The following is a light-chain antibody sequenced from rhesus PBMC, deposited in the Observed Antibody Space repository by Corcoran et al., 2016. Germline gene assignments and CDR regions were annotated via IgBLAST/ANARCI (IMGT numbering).Light chain of an antibody. V-gene: IGKV1-37*01. CDR3: QQYNSDPFT. J-gene: IGKJ3*01. CDR2: YSS. CDR1: QGISSY. Sequence: DIQMTQSPSSLSASVGDRVTITCRASQGISSYLAWYQQKPGEAPKPLIYYSSNLESGVPSRFNGSGSGTECTLTINSLQPEDFATYYCQQYNSDPFTFSPGTKLDIK.